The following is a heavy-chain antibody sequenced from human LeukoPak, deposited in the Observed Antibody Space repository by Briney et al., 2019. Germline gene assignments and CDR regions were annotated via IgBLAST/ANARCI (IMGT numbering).Heavy chain of an antibody. J-gene: IGHJ4*02. V-gene: IGHV3-48*02. CDR3: ARTCYYDSSGYYPFDY. CDR1: GFTFSSYR. D-gene: IGHD3-22*01. Sequence: GGSLRLSCAASGFTFSSYRMNWVRQAPGKGLEWVSFISSSMSTKYYADSVKGRFTISRDNAKNSLYLQMNSLRDEDTAVYYCARTCYYDSSGYYPFDYWGQGTLVTVSS. CDR2: ISSSMSTK.